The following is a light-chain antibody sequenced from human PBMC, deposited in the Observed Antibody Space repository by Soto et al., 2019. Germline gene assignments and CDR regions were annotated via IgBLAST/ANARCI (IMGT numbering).Light chain of an antibody. Sequence: DIQMTQAPSSVSSSVADIVTITCRASQGISSWLAWYQHKPGKAPKLLIYAASSLQSGVPSRFSGSGSGTDFTLTISSLQPEDFATYYCQQANSFPYTFGQGTKVDIK. J-gene: IGKJ2*01. CDR3: QQANSFPYT. V-gene: IGKV1-12*01. CDR2: AAS. CDR1: QGISSW.